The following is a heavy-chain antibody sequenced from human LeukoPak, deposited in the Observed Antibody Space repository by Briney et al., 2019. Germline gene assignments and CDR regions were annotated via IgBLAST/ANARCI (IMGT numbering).Heavy chain of an antibody. CDR2: ISHSGST. CDR1: GGSFSGYY. J-gene: IGHJ5*02. CDR3: ASLVTS. D-gene: IGHD1-26*01. V-gene: IGHV4-34*01. Sequence: PSETLSLTCAVYGGSFSGYYWSWIRQPPGKGLEWIGEISHSGSTNYNPSLKSRVTISVDTSKNQFSLKLSSVTAADTAVYYCASLVTSWGQGTLVTVSS.